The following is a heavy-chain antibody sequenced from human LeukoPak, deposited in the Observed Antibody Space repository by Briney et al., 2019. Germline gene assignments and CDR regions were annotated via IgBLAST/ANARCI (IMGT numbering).Heavy chain of an antibody. V-gene: IGHV3-48*04. D-gene: IGHD3-16*02. CDR2: ISSSGSTI. CDR3: AREGPYDYVWGSYRSSFDY. Sequence: GGSLRLSCAASGFTFSSYGMSWVRQAPGKGLEWVSYISSSGSTIYYADSVKGRFTISRDNAKNSLYLQMNSLRAEDTAVYYCAREGPYDYVWGSYRSSFDYWGQGTLVTVSS. J-gene: IGHJ4*02. CDR1: GFTFSSYG.